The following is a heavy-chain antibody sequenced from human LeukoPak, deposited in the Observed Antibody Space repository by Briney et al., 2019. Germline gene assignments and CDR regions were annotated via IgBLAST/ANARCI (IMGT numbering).Heavy chain of an antibody. CDR1: DGSITNNNYY. V-gene: IGHV4-39*01. J-gene: IGHJ4*02. CDR2: FYYSGST. CDR3: ARHGYDILTGYSRYYFDY. Sequence: SVTLSLTCTVSDGSITNNNYYWDWIRQPPGKVLELIGDFYYSGSTHYNPSRKSRVTISADTSKNHFSLKLSSVTAADTAVYYCARHGYDILTGYSRYYFDYWGQGTLVTVSS. D-gene: IGHD3-9*01.